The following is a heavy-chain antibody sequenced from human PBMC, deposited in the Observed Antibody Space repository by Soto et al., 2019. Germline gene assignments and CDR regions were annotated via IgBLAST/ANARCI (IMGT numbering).Heavy chain of an antibody. CDR2: INAGNGNT. J-gene: IGHJ4*02. Sequence: QVQLVQSGAEVKKPGASVKVSCKASGYTFTSYAMHWVRQAPGQRLEWMGWINAGNGNTKYSQKFQGRVTITRDTSAITAYMELSSLRSEDTAVYYCASDPISTTVTTIDYWGQGTLVTVSS. D-gene: IGHD4-17*01. CDR3: ASDPISTTVTTIDY. CDR1: GYTFTSYA. V-gene: IGHV1-3*01.